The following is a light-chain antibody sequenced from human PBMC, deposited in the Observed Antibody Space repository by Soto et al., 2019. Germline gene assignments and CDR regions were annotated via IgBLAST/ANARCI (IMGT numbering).Light chain of an antibody. CDR3: QHYNYNWT. Sequence: DIQMTQSPSTLSASVGDRVTITCRASQSISSWLAWYQQKPGTAPKLLIYKASTLQSGVPSRFSGSGSGTEFTLTIRSLHLDDSATYYDQHYNYNWTFGQGTQVEIK. V-gene: IGKV1-5*03. J-gene: IGKJ1*01. CDR1: QSISSW. CDR2: KAS.